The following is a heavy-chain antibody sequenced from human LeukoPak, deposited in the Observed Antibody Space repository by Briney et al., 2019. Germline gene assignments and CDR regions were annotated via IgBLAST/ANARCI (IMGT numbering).Heavy chain of an antibody. D-gene: IGHD6-13*01. CDR2: IYYSGST. Sequence: SETLSLTCTVSGGSISSYYWSWSRQPPGEGLWWIGYIYYSGSTDYTPSIKSRVTISVDTSKTQFSLTLSSVTAADTAVYYCASTFGYSSSWYRIDYWGQGTLVTVSS. V-gene: IGHV4-59*01. CDR1: GGSISSYY. CDR3: ASTFGYSSSWYRIDY. J-gene: IGHJ4*02.